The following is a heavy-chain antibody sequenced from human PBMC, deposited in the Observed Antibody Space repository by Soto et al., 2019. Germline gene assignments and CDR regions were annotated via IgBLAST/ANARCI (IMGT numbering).Heavy chain of an antibody. Sequence: ASVTVSCKASGYTFTSYAMHWVRQAPGQRLEWMGWINAGNGNTKYSQKFQGRVTITRDTSASTAYMELSSLRSEDTAVYYCARGITLPTPLDNWGQGTQVTVSS. J-gene: IGHJ4*02. CDR2: INAGNGNT. CDR3: ARGITLPTPLDN. V-gene: IGHV1-3*01. CDR1: GYTFTSYA. D-gene: IGHD1-20*01.